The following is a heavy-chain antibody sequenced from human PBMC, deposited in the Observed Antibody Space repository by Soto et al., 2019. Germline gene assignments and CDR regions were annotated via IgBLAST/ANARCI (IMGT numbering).Heavy chain of an antibody. V-gene: IGHV3-7*01. CDR3: ARDRSYDFWSGYSGGMDV. CDR2: IKQDGSEK. J-gene: IGHJ6*02. CDR1: GFTFSSYW. Sequence: GGSLRLSCAASGFTFSSYWMSWVRQAPGKGLEWVANIKQDGSEKYYVDSVKDRFTISRDNAKNSLYMQMNSLRAEDTAVYYCARDRSYDFWSGYSGGMDVWGQGTTVTVPS. D-gene: IGHD3-3*01.